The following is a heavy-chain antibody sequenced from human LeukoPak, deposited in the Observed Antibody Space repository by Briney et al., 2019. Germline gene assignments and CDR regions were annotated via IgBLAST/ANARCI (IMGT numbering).Heavy chain of an antibody. D-gene: IGHD3-10*01. CDR1: GYTFTGYY. Sequence: ASVKVSCKASGYTFTGYYIHWVRQAPGQGLEWMGWINPDSGGTNYAQKFQGRVTMTRDTSISTAYMELSRLRSDDTAVYYCARVWFGELSNFDYWGQGTLVTVSS. J-gene: IGHJ4*02. CDR3: ARVWFGELSNFDY. V-gene: IGHV1-2*02. CDR2: INPDSGGT.